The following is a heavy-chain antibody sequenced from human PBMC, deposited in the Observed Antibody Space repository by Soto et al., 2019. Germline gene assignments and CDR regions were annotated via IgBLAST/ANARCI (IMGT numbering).Heavy chain of an antibody. CDR1: GGSISSSSYY. CDR2: IYYSGST. V-gene: IGHV4-39*01. J-gene: IGHJ4*02. Sequence: SETLSLTCTVSGGSISSSSYYWGWIRQPPGKGLEWIGSIYYSGSTYYNPSLKSRVTISVDTSKNQFSLKLSSVTAADTAVYYCARLDTAMFPDYWGQGTLVTVSS. CDR3: ARLDTAMFPDY. D-gene: IGHD5-18*01.